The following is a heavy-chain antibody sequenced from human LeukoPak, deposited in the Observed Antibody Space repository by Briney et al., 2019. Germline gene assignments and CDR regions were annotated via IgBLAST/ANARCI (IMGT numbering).Heavy chain of an antibody. D-gene: IGHD3-10*01. J-gene: IGHJ1*01. CDR1: GGPINTHY. CDR2: IFYSGST. V-gene: IGHV4-59*11. CDR3: ARASPFGDLF. Sequence: PSETLSLTCSVSGGPINTHYWSWIRQSPGKGLEWIGQIFYSGSTNYNPSLKSRVRISIDRSNKKFFLKLTSVTTADMAVYYCARASPFGDLFWGPGTLVTVSS.